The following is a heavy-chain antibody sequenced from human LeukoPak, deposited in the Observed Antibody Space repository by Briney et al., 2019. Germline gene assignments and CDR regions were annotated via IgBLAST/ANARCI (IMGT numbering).Heavy chain of an antibody. D-gene: IGHD6-13*01. Sequence: ASVKFSCKASGYTFTSYAMHWVRQAPGQRLEWMGWINAGNGNTKYSQKFQGRVTITRDTSASTAYMELSSLRSEDTAVYYCARPQRSSWYYFDYWGQGTLVTVSS. V-gene: IGHV1-3*01. CDR2: INAGNGNT. CDR3: ARPQRSSWYYFDY. CDR1: GYTFTSYA. J-gene: IGHJ4*02.